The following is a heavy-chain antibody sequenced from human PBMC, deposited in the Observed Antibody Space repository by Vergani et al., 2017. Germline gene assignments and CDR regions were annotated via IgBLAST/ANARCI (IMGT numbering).Heavy chain of an antibody. D-gene: IGHD1/OR15-1a*01. V-gene: IGHV4-30-4*01. CDR3: ASDTHSEQRADR. CDR2: IYYSGST. CDR1: GGSISSGDYY. J-gene: IGHJ5*02. Sequence: QVQLQESGPGLVKPSQTLSLTCTVSGGSISSGDYYWSWIRQPPGKGLEWIGYIYYSGSTYYNPSLKTRVTISVDTSKNQFSLTLTSVTAADTAVYYCASDTHSEQRADRWGQGILVTVTS.